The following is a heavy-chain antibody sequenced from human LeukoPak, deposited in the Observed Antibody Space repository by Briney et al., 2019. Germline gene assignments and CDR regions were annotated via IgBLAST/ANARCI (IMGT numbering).Heavy chain of an antibody. J-gene: IGHJ4*02. Sequence: GGSLRLSCAASGFTFSTYAMNWVRQAPGKGLEWVSYISSSGSTIYYADSVKGRFTISRDNAKNSLYLQMNSLRAEDTAVYYCARDRAITGSDYWGQGTLVTVSS. CDR3: ARDRAITGSDY. CDR2: ISSSGSTI. D-gene: IGHD1-20*01. V-gene: IGHV3-48*03. CDR1: GFTFSTYA.